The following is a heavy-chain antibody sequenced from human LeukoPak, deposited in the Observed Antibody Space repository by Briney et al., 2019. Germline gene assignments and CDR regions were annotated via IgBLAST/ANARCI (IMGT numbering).Heavy chain of an antibody. D-gene: IGHD6-19*01. J-gene: IGHJ4*02. CDR2: IYTSGST. V-gene: IGHV4-4*07. Sequence: KTSETLSLTCTVSGGSISSYYWGWIRQPAGKGLEWIGRIYTSGSTNYNPSLESRVTMSVDTSKNQFSLKLSSVTAADTAVYYCARESSVAGKPFDYWGQGTLVTVSS. CDR3: ARESSVAGKPFDY. CDR1: GGSISSYY.